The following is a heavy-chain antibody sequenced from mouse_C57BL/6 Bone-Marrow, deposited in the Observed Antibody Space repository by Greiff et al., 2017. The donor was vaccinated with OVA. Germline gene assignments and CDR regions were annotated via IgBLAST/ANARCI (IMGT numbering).Heavy chain of an antibody. CDR2: IYPGSGST. V-gene: IGHV1-55*01. J-gene: IGHJ2*01. D-gene: IGHD1-2*01. Sequence: QVQLQQPGAELVKPGASVKMSCKASGYTFTSYWITWVKQRPGHGLEWIGDIYPGSGSTTYNEKFKSKATLTVDTSSSTAYMQLSSLTSEDSAVYYCARYCERILGTAYFDYWGQGTTLTVSS. CDR3: ARYCERILGTAYFDY. CDR1: GYTFTSYW.